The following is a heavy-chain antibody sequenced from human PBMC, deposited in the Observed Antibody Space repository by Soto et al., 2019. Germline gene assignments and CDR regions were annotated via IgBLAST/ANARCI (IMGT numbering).Heavy chain of an antibody. CDR1: GFSFSSYW. CDR3: ARSPGGYYID. CDR2: INTDGSST. D-gene: IGHD3-9*01. J-gene: IGHJ3*01. V-gene: IGHV3-74*01. Sequence: EVQLVESGGGLVHPGGSLRLSCADSGFSFSSYWMHWVRQGPGKGLVWVSRINTDGSSTIYADSVRGRFAISRDNAKNTVYLQMNSLRAEDTAVYYCARSPGGYYIDWGQGTMVTVSS.